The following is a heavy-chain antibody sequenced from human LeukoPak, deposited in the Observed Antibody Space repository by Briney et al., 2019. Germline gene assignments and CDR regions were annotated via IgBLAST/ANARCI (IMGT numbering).Heavy chain of an antibody. CDR2: IRYDGNNK. Sequence: GGSLRLSCAAPGFTFTTCTMHWVRQAPGKGLEWVAYIRYDGNNKNYADSVKGRFTISRDNSKDMLYLQMNSLRPEDTAVYYCAKGDDYGANSRLPKYNWFDPSGEGTLVTVSS. V-gene: IGHV3-30*02. J-gene: IGHJ5*02. CDR1: GFTFTTCT. CDR3: AKGDDYGANSRLPKYNWFDP. D-gene: IGHD4-23*01.